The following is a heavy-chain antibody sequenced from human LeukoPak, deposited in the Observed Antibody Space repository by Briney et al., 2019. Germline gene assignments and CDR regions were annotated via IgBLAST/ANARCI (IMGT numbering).Heavy chain of an antibody. CDR1: GGSITTTSYH. CDR3: ARRGGRYFDWDFGMDV. CDR2: IYYSGTT. V-gene: IGHV4-39*01. D-gene: IGHD3-9*01. J-gene: IGHJ6*02. Sequence: SETLSLTCSASGGSITTTSYHWGWIRQPPGQGLEWIGEIYYSGTTYYNPSLKSRVTISVDTSKNQFSLKPTSVTAADTAVYYCARRGGRYFDWDFGMDVWGQGTRSSSH.